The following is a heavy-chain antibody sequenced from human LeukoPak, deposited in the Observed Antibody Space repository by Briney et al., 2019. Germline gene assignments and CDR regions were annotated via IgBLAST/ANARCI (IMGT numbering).Heavy chain of an antibody. CDR1: GFTLSTYW. D-gene: IGHD6-6*01. Sequence: GGSLRLSCAASGFTLSTYWMHWVRQVPGKGLLWVSRINGDGKDTPYADSVKGRFTISRDNAKNSLYLQMNSLRAEDTAVYYCARDVYSSSSGIFDYWGQGTLDTVSS. CDR2: INGDGKDT. CDR3: ARDVYSSSSGIFDY. V-gene: IGHV3-74*01. J-gene: IGHJ4*02.